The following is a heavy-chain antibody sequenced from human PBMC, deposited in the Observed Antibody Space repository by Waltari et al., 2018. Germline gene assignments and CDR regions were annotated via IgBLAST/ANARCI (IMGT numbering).Heavy chain of an antibody. V-gene: IGHV4-59*01. CDR1: GGSIRSYY. J-gene: IGHJ3*02. CDR3: ARAQAHAFDI. CDR2: IYYSGST. Sequence: QVQLQESGPGLVKPSETLSLTCTVSGGSIRSYYWSWIRQPPGKGLEWIGYIYYSGSTNYNPSLKSRVTISVDTSKNQFSLKLSSVTAADTAVYYCARAQAHAFDIWGQGTMVTVSS.